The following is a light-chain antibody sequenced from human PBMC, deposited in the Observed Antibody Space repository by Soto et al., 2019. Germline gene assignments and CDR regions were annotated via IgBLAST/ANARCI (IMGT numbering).Light chain of an antibody. J-gene: IGLJ2*01. CDR2: EVS. CDR1: SSDVGGYNY. CDR3: SSYAGSNPVV. V-gene: IGLV2-8*01. Sequence: QSALTQPPSASGSPGQSVTISCTGTSSDVGGYNYVSWYQQHPGKAPKRMIYEVSKRPSGVPDRFSGSKSGNTASLTVSGLQAEDEADYYCSSYAGSNPVVFGGGTKVTVL.